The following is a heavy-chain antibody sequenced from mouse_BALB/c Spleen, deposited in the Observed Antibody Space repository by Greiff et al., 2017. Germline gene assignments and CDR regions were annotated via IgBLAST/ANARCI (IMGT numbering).Heavy chain of an antibody. J-gene: IGHJ4*01. V-gene: IGHV5-4*02. D-gene: IGHD2-3*01. CDR1: GFTFSDYY. Sequence: EVKLVESGGGLVKPGGSLKLSCAASGFTFSDYYMYWVRQTPEKRLEWVATISDGGSYTYYPDSVKGRFTISRDNAKNNLYLQMSSLKSEDTAMYYCARGWLLRRYAMDYWGQGTSVTVSS. CDR2: ISDGGSYT. CDR3: ARGWLLRRYAMDY.